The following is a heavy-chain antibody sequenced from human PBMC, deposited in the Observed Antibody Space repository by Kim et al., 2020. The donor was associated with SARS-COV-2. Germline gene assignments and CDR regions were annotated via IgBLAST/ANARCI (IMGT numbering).Heavy chain of an antibody. CDR1: GGSISSSSYY. Sequence: SETLSLTCTVSGGSISSSSYYWGWIRQPPGKGLEWIGSIYYSGSTYYNPSLKSRVTISVDTSKNQFSLKLSSVTAADTAVYYCARHSLRFLEWSYWFDPWGPGTLVTVSS. J-gene: IGHJ5*02. CDR3: ARHSLRFLEWSYWFDP. V-gene: IGHV4-39*01. D-gene: IGHD3-3*01. CDR2: IYYSGST.